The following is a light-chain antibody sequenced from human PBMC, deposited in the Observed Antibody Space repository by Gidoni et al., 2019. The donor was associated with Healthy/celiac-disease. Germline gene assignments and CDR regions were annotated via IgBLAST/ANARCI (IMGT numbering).Light chain of an antibody. CDR3: QQRSNWLEPT. V-gene: IGKV3-11*01. CDR2: DAS. Sequence: EIVLTQSPATLSLSPGERATLSCRASQSVSSYLAWYQQKPGQAPRLLIYDASNRATGIPARFSGSGSGTDFTLTISSLEPEDFAVYYCQQRSNWLEPTFXPXTKVDIK. J-gene: IGKJ3*01. CDR1: QSVSSY.